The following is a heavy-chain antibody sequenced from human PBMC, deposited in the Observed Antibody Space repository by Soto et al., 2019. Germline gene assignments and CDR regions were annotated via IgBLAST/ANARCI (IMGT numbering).Heavy chain of an antibody. CDR3: AKWGFYGSGSYYYYYYYYMDV. CDR2: ISGSGGST. V-gene: IGHV3-23*01. J-gene: IGHJ6*03. D-gene: IGHD3-10*01. CDR1: GFTFSSYA. Sequence: GGSLRLSCAASGFTFSSYAMSWVRQAPGKGLEWVSAISGSGGSTYYADSVKGRFTISRDNSKNTLYLQMNSLRAEDTAVYYCAKWGFYGSGSYYYYYYYYMDVWGKGTTVTVSS.